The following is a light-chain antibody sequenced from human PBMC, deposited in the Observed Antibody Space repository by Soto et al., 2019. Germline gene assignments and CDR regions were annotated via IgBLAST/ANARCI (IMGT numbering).Light chain of an antibody. CDR1: SSDVGGYNY. J-gene: IGLJ1*01. CDR3: SSYTSSSIH. Sequence: QSALTQPASVSGSPGQSITISCTGTSSDVGGYNYVSWYQQHPGKAPKLMIYDVSNRPSGVSNRFSGSKSGNTASPTISGLQAEDEADYYCSSYTSSSIHFGTGTKLTVL. CDR2: DVS. V-gene: IGLV2-14*01.